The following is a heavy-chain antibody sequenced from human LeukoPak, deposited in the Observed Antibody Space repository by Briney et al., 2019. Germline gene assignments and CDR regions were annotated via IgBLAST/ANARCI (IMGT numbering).Heavy chain of an antibody. CDR1: GFTFSNAW. CDR2: IKSKTDGGTT. J-gene: IGHJ4*02. CDR3: TTDGTYYYDSSGYYLSGY. V-gene: IGHV3-15*01. D-gene: IGHD3-22*01. Sequence: GGSLRLSCAASGFTFSNAWMSWVRQAPGKGLEWVGRIKSKTDGGTTDYAAPVKGGFTISRDDSKNTLYLQMNSLKTEDTAVYYCTTDGTYYYDSSGYYLSGYWGQGTLVTVSS.